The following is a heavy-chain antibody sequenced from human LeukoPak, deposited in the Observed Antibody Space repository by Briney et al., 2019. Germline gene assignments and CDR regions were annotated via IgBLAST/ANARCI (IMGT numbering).Heavy chain of an antibody. CDR2: IYYSGST. V-gene: IGHV4-39*07. J-gene: IGHJ6*03. D-gene: IGHD6-13*01. Sequence: SETLSLTCTVSGGSISSSSYYWGWIRQPPGKGLEWIGSIYYSGSTYYNPSLKSRVTISVDTSKNQFSLKLSSVTAADTAVYYCARASIAAAGSYYHYYYMDVWGKGTTVTVSS. CDR3: ARASIAAAGSYYHYYYMDV. CDR1: GGSISSSSYY.